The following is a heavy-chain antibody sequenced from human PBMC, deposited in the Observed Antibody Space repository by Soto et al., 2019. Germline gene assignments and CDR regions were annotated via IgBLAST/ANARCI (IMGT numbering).Heavy chain of an antibody. J-gene: IGHJ4*02. CDR1: GVTIGTYY. CDR3: VREAYIGYGHAIDH. D-gene: IGHD5-12*01. Sequence: SETLSLTCAVSGVTIGTYYWGGILQPPGKGLEWIGYNYHSGTTNYNPSLKSRVTISVDTSKNQFSLRLTSVTAADTAIYYCVREAYIGYGHAIDHWGQGTLVTVPQ. V-gene: IGHV4-59*01. CDR2: NYHSGTT.